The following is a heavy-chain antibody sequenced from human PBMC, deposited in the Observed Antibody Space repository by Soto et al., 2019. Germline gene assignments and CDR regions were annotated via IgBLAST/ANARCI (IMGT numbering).Heavy chain of an antibody. D-gene: IGHD2-15*01. J-gene: IGHJ6*02. CDR2: ISGSGGST. CDR1: GFTFSDYA. CDR3: AKDLVVYSTAMDV. V-gene: IGHV3-23*01. Sequence: GGSLRLSCAGSGFTFSDYAMSWVRQAPGKGLEWVSAISGSGGSTYYADSVKGRFTISRDNSKNTLYLQMNSLRAEDTAVYYCAKDLVVYSTAMDVWGQGTTVTVSS.